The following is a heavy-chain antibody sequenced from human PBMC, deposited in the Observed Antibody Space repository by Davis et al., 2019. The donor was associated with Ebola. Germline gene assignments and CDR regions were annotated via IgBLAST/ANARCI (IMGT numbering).Heavy chain of an antibody. CDR1: GYTFTSYE. V-gene: IGHV1-8*01. Sequence: ASVKVSCKASGYTFTSYEINWVRQATGQGLEWMGWMNPNSGNTGYAQKFQGRVTMTSNTSIGTAYMELSSLKSEDTAVYYCARYCTGGPCYLDSWGQGTLVTVSS. CDR2: MNPNSGNT. D-gene: IGHD2-8*02. J-gene: IGHJ4*02. CDR3: ARYCTGGPCYLDS.